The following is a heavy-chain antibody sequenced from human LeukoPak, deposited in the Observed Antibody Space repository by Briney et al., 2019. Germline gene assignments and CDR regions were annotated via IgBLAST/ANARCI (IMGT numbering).Heavy chain of an antibody. V-gene: IGHV3-23*01. Sequence: GGSLRLSCAASGFSLSSYAMTWVRQAPGKGLEWVSSITGSAGGAHHADSVQGRFTISRDNSKNTLYLQMNSLRAEDTAVYYCAKSWRYYDSSGYYGFDIWGQGTMVTVS. CDR1: GFSLSSYA. D-gene: IGHD3-22*01. CDR2: ITGSAGGA. CDR3: AKSWRYYDSSGYYGFDI. J-gene: IGHJ3*02.